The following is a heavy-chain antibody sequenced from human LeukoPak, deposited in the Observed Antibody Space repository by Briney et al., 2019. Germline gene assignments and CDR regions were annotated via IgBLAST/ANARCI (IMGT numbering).Heavy chain of an antibody. CDR2: INHSGST. CDR3: ARRPVVFNAFDI. CDR1: GGSFSGYY. Sequence: SETLSLTCAVYGGSFSGYYWSWIRQPPGKGLEWIGEINHSGSTNYNPSLKSRVTISVDTSKNQFSLKLSSVTAADTAVYYCARRPVVFNAFDIWGQGTMVTVSS. V-gene: IGHV4-34*01. D-gene: IGHD2-15*01. J-gene: IGHJ3*02.